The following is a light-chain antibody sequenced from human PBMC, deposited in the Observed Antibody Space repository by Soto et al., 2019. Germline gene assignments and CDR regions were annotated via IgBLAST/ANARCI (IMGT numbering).Light chain of an antibody. V-gene: IGLV2-23*02. Sequence: QSVLTKPASVSGSPGQSITISCTGTSSDVGSYNLVSWYQQHPGKAPKLMIYEVSKRPSGVSNRFSGSKSGNTASLTISGLQAEDEADYYCCSYAGSSTYVFGTGTKVNVL. CDR2: EVS. CDR3: CSYAGSSTYV. J-gene: IGLJ1*01. CDR1: SSDVGSYNL.